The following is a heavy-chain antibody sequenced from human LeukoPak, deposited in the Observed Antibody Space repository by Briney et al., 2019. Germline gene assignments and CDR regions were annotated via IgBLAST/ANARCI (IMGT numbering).Heavy chain of an antibody. Sequence: ASVKVSCKASGYTFTSYYIHWVRQAPGQGLEWMGIINPSGGSTSYAQKFQGRVTMTRDTSTSTVYMELSRLRSDDTAVYCCARERTDAFDIWGQGTMVTVSS. CDR3: ARERTDAFDI. CDR1: GYTFTSYY. CDR2: INPSGGST. V-gene: IGHV1-46*01. J-gene: IGHJ3*02.